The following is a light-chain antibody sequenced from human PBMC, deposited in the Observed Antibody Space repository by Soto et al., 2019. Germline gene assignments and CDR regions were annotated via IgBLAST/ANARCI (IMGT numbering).Light chain of an antibody. J-gene: IGKJ1*01. V-gene: IGKV1-5*01. CDR2: DAS. CDR3: QQYNSYSHT. CDR1: QSISSY. Sequence: DIQMTQSPSSLSASVGDRVTITCRASQSISSYLNWYQQKPGKAPKLLIYDASSLESGVPSRFSGSGSGTEFTLTISSLQPDDFATYYCQQYNSYSHTFGQGTKVDI.